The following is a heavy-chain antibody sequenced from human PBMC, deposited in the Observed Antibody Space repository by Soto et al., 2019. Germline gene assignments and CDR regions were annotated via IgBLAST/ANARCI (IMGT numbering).Heavy chain of an antibody. V-gene: IGHV3-23*01. CDR3: AKLVAH. Sequence: EVQLLESGGGLIQPGGSLRLSCAASGFTFSNHAMSWVRQAPGKGLELVSSFSPSGDSTYYADSVKGRFTISRDNSKSTLYLQMDSLRAEDTAVYYCAKLVAHWGQGTLVTVSS. J-gene: IGHJ4*02. CDR2: FSPSGDST. D-gene: IGHD2-15*01. CDR1: GFTFSNHA.